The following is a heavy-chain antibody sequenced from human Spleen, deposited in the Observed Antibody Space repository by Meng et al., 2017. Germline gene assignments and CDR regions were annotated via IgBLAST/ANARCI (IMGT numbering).Heavy chain of an antibody. J-gene: IGHJ5*02. Sequence: SETLSLTCAVSGGSISSGRYYWNWIRQAPGKGLEWIRSVYYSGITYYNPSLESRVTISVDTSKNQFSLKLSSVTAADTAVYYCARDLWELRYKAPFDPWGQGILVTVSS. CDR2: VYYSGIT. CDR3: ARDLWELRYKAPFDP. V-gene: IGHV4-39*07. CDR1: GGSISSGRYY. D-gene: IGHD3-16*01.